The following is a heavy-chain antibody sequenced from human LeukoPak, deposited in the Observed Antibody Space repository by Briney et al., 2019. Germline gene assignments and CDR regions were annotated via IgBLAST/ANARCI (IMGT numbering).Heavy chain of an antibody. D-gene: IGHD1-26*01. CDR2: IIPIFGTA. V-gene: IGHV1-69*05. Sequence: GASVKVSCKASGYTFTSYAISWVRQAPGQGLEWMGGIIPIFGTANYAQKFQGRVTITTDESTSTAYMELSSLRSEDTAVYYCARDLVGANTFDYWGQGTLVTVSS. J-gene: IGHJ4*02. CDR3: ARDLVGANTFDY. CDR1: GYTFTSYA.